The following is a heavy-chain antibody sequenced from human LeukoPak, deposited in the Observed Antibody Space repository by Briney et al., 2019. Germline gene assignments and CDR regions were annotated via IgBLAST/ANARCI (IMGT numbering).Heavy chain of an antibody. CDR2: IWYDGSNK. V-gene: IGHV3-33*08. CDR1: GFTFSLYA. Sequence: GGSLRLSCAASGFTFSLYAMNWVRQAPGKGLEWVAVIWYDGSNKYYADSVKGRFTISRDNSKNTLYLQMNSLRAEDTAVYYCARELYYYGSGSYPGSDWGQGTLVTVSS. D-gene: IGHD3-10*01. CDR3: ARELYYYGSGSYPGSD. J-gene: IGHJ4*02.